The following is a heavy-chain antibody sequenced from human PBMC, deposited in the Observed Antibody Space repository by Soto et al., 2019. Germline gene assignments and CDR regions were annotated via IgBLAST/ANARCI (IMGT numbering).Heavy chain of an antibody. CDR3: ARALVGTYSSSWYVSKNNWFDP. Sequence: PSETLSLTCTVSGGSISSYYWSWIRQPPGKGLEWIGYIYYSGSTNYNPSLKSRVTISVDTSKNQFSLKLSSVTAADTAVYYCARALVGTYSSSWYVSKNNWFDPWGQGTLVTVSS. J-gene: IGHJ5*02. D-gene: IGHD6-13*01. CDR1: GGSISSYY. CDR2: IYYSGST. V-gene: IGHV4-59*08.